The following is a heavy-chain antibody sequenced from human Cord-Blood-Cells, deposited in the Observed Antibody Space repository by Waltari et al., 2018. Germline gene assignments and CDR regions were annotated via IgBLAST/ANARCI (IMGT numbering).Heavy chain of an antibody. J-gene: IGHJ3*02. Sequence: QLQLQESGPGLVKPSEPLSLTCTVSGGSISSRSYYWGWIRQPPGKGLEWIGSIYYSGSTYYNPSLKSRVTISVDTSKNQFSLKLSSVTAADTAVYYCARRGRGDYAFDIWGQGTMVTVSS. D-gene: IGHD2-21*02. CDR1: GGSISSRSYY. CDR2: IYYSGST. V-gene: IGHV4-39*01. CDR3: ARRGRGDYAFDI.